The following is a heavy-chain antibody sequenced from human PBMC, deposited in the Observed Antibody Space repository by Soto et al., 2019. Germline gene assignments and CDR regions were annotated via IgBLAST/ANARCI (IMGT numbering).Heavy chain of an antibody. CDR1: GFNFDDSA. Sequence: GGSLRLSCVASGFNFDDSAMNWVRQVPGKGLEWVSGITWNSGHILYADSVKGRFTISRDNAKKSLYLELNSLRPEDTALYYCAKGRSSMIVVVMDYWGQGTPVTVS. CDR2: ITWNSGHI. V-gene: IGHV3-9*01. D-gene: IGHD3-22*01. J-gene: IGHJ4*02. CDR3: AKGRSSMIVVVMDY.